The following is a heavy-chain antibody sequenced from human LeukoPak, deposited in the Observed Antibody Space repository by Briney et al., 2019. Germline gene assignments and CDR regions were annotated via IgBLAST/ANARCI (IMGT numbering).Heavy chain of an antibody. Sequence: SETLSLTCTVSGGSISSYYWSWIRQPPGKGLEWIGYIYTSESTNYNPSLKSRVTISVDTSKNQFSLKLSSVTAADTAVYYCARLPSGSYFDYWGQGTLVTVSS. CDR2: IYTSEST. D-gene: IGHD1-26*01. J-gene: IGHJ4*02. V-gene: IGHV4-4*09. CDR1: GGSISSYY. CDR3: ARLPSGSYFDY.